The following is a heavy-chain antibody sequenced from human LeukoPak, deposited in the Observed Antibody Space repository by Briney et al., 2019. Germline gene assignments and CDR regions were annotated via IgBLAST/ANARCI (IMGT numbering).Heavy chain of an antibody. V-gene: IGHV4-59*08. J-gene: IGHJ3*01. Sequence: PSETLSLTCTVSGVSISSYYWSWIRHPPGKGLEWIDYIYYSGSTNYSPSPKSRVTISLDTSKNQFSLKLSSVTAADTAVYYCARHDGSSWYYAFDVWGQGTMVTVSS. D-gene: IGHD6-13*01. CDR2: IYYSGST. CDR1: GVSISSYY. CDR3: ARHDGSSWYYAFDV.